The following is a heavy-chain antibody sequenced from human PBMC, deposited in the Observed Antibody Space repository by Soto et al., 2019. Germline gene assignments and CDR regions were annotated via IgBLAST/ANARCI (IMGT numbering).Heavy chain of an antibody. Sequence: QVQLQQWGAGLLKPSETLSLTCAVYGGSFSGYYWSWIRQPPGKGLEWIGEINHSGSTNYNPSLKSRVTISVDTSKNQFSLKLSSVTAADTAVYYCARGQWGMLAYWGQGTLLTVSS. CDR1: GGSFSGYY. V-gene: IGHV4-34*01. D-gene: IGHD2-8*01. J-gene: IGHJ4*02. CDR3: ARGQWGMLAY. CDR2: INHSGST.